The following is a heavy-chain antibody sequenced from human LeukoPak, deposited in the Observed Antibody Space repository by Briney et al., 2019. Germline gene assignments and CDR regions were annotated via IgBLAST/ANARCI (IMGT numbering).Heavy chain of an antibody. Sequence: GGSLRLSCAASGFTFSSYWMHWVRQAPGKGLVWVSRINSDGSSTSYADSVKGRFTISRDNAKNTLYLQMNSLRTEDTAMYYCVFLNTGWYTDVFDMWGQGTMVTVSS. CDR3: VFLNTGWYTDVFDM. D-gene: IGHD6-19*01. CDR2: INSDGSST. J-gene: IGHJ3*02. CDR1: GFTFSSYW. V-gene: IGHV3-74*01.